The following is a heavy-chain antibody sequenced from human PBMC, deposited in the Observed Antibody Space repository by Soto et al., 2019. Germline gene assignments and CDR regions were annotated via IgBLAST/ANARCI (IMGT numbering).Heavy chain of an antibody. D-gene: IGHD3-9*01. CDR1: GFTVSSNY. Sequence: EVQLVESGGGLVQPGGSLRLSCAASGFTVSSNYMSWVRQAPGKGLEWVSVIYSGGYTYHADSVKGRFTISRDNSKNTLYLQANHLRAEETAVYYCAREHYDILTGYYKFDYWGQGTLVTVSS. CDR2: IYSGGYT. J-gene: IGHJ4*02. CDR3: AREHYDILTGYYKFDY. V-gene: IGHV3-66*01.